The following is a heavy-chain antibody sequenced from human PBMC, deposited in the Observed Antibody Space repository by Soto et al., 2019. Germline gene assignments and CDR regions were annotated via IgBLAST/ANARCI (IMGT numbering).Heavy chain of an antibody. J-gene: IGHJ3*02. CDR2: IFYTGST. D-gene: IGHD3-22*01. CDR3: AREAYYYDSSGYYLYGAFDI. Sequence: ASETLSLTCSVSSGSISDNYWGWIRQPPGKGLEWIGNIFYTGSTNYNPSLKSRVTISLDTSKNQFSLRLTSVTAADTAVYYCAREAYYYDSSGYYLYGAFDIWGQGTMVTVSS. CDR1: SGSISDNY. V-gene: IGHV4-59*01.